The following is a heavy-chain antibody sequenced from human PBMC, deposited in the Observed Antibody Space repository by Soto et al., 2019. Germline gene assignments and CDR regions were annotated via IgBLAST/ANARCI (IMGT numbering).Heavy chain of an antibody. CDR2: IYYSGST. CDR3: ARSGGYSYGYFDY. Sequence: SETLSLTCTVSGGSISSYYWSWIRQPPGKGLEWIGYIYYSGSTNYNPSLKSRVTISVDTSKNQFSLKLSSVTAADTAVYYCARSGGYSYGYFDYWGQGTLVTVSS. J-gene: IGHJ4*02. CDR1: GGSISSYY. V-gene: IGHV4-59*01. D-gene: IGHD5-18*01.